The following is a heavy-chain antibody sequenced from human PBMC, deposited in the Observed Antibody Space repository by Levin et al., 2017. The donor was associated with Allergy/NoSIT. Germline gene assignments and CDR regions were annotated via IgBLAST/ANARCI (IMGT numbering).Heavy chain of an antibody. CDR2: INDSGTT. D-gene: IGHD4-11*01. CDR1: GGSFTGYY. V-gene: IGHV4-34*01. Sequence: PSETLSLTCAVYGGSFTGYYWSWIRQPLGKGLEWIGEINDSGTTNYNPSLKSRVTISVDKSGNQFSLNLNSVTAADTAVYYCARSDGSATTFYYYAMDVWGPGTTVTVSS. J-gene: IGHJ6*02. CDR3: ARSDGSATTFYYYAMDV.